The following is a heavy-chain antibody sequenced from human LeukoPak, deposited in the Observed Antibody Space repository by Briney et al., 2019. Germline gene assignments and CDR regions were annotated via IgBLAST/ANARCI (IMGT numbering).Heavy chain of an antibody. CDR2: IYYSGST. CDR1: GGSISSSSYY. CDR3: ARSHPTGQPSDY. Sequence: KPSETLSLTCTVSGGSISSSSYYWGWIRQPPGKGLEWIGSIYYSGSTYYNPSLKSRVTISVDTSKNQFSLKLSSVTAADTAVYYCARSHPTGQPSDYWGQGTLVTVSS. J-gene: IGHJ4*02. V-gene: IGHV4-39*01. D-gene: IGHD6-13*01.